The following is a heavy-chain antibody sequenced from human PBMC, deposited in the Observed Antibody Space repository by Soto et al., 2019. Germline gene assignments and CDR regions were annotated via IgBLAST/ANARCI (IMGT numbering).Heavy chain of an antibody. CDR3: AKAGDPTAMANWFDH. Sequence: QVQLVESGGGVVQPGRSLRLSCAASGFTFSSYGMHWVRQAPGKGLEWVAVISYDGSNKYYADSVKGRFTISRDNSKNTLYLQMNSLKAETTAVYYCAKAGDPTAMANWFDHWGQGTLVTVSS. CDR2: ISYDGSNK. CDR1: GFTFSSYG. V-gene: IGHV3-30*18. J-gene: IGHJ5*02. D-gene: IGHD5-18*01.